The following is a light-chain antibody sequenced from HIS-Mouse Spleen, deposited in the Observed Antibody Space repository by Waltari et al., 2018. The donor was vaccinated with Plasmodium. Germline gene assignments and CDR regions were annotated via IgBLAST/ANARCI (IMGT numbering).Light chain of an antibody. CDR3: CSYAGSYTYV. Sequence: SALTPPRSVSGSPGQSVTISCPGTSSDVGGSTFVSWYQQQPGKAPKRMIYDGSKRPSGVPDRFSGSKSGNTASLTISGLQAEDEADYYCCSYAGSYTYVFGTGTKVTVL. CDR2: DGS. J-gene: IGLJ1*01. CDR1: SSDVGGSTF. V-gene: IGLV2-11*01.